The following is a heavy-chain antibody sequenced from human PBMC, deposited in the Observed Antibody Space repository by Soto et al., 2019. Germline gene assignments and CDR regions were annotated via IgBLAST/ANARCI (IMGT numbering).Heavy chain of an antibody. J-gene: IGHJ5*02. CDR2: MNPNSGNT. CDR3: ARDHVVRGVINWFDP. Sequence: ASVKVSCKASGYTFTSYDINWVRQATGQGLEWMGWMNPNSGNTGYAQKFQGRVTMTGNTSISTAYMELSSVTAADTAVYHCARDHVVRGVINWFDPWGQGTLVTVSS. V-gene: IGHV1-8*01. CDR1: GYTFTSYD. D-gene: IGHD3-10*01.